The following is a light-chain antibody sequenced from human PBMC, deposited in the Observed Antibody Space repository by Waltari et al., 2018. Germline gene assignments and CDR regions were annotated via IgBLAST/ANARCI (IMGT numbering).Light chain of an antibody. V-gene: IGKV2-28*01. J-gene: IGKJ1*01. CDR2: LGS. CDR1: QTLLHSNGYNS. CDR3: MQALQTPWT. Sequence: DIVMTQSLLSLPVTPGEAASISCRSSQTLLHSNGYNSLDWYLQKPGQSPQLLIYLGSNRASGVPDRFSGSGSGTEFTLKISRVEAEDVGVYYCMQALQTPWTFGQGTKVEVK.